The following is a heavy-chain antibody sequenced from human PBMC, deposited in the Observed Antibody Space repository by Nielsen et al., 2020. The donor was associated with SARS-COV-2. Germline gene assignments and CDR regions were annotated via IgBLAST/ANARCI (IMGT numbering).Heavy chain of an antibody. CDR1: GFTFSSYA. V-gene: IGHV3-30*04. CDR3: ARDGSGGSYSADFDY. Sequence: GESLKISCAASGFTFSSYAMHWVRQAPGKGLEWVAVISYDGSNKYYADSVKGRFTISRDNSKNTLYLQMNSLRAEDTAVYYCARDGSGGSYSADFDYWGQGTLVTVSS. CDR2: ISYDGSNK. J-gene: IGHJ4*02. D-gene: IGHD1-26*01.